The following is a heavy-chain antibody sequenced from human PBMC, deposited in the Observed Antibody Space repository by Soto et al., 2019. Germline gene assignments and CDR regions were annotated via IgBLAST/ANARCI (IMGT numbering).Heavy chain of an antibody. CDR3: ARTYSSSWRDAFDI. CDR2: INPNSGGT. CDR1: GYTFTGYY. V-gene: IGHV1-2*04. Sequence: ASVKVSCKASGYTFTGYYMHWVRQAPGQGLERMGWINPNSGGTNYAQKFQGWVTMTRDTSISTAYMELSRLRSDDTAVYYCARTYSSSWRDAFDIWGQGTMVTVSS. D-gene: IGHD6-13*01. J-gene: IGHJ3*02.